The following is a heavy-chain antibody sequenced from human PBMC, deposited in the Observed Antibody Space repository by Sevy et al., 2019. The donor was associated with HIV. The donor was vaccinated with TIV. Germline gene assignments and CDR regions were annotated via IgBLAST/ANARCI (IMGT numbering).Heavy chain of an antibody. Sequence: GGSLRLSCVVSGYSFSSYAISWVRQAPGKGLEWVSTINGRGGSTYYADSVKGRFTISRDTPKNTLFLQMINLRVDDTAIYYGARPSPRIAAAASAFYDNWGQGTLVTVSS. CDR2: INGRGGST. CDR3: ARPSPRIAAAASAFYDN. CDR1: GYSFSSYA. V-gene: IGHV3-23*01. D-gene: IGHD6-13*01. J-gene: IGHJ4*02.